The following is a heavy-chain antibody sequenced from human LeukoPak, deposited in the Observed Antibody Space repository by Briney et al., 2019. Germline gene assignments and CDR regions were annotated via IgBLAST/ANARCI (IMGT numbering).Heavy chain of an antibody. CDR2: IKQDGSEK. D-gene: IGHD2-15*01. J-gene: IGHJ5*02. CDR3: AREIVVVVAATHRNWFDP. V-gene: IGHV3-7*01. Sequence: QPGGSLRLSCAASGFTFSSYWMNWVRQAPGKGLEWVANIKQDGSEKDYVDSVKGRFTISRDNAKNSLYLQMNSLRAEDTAVYYCAREIVVVVAATHRNWFDPWGQGTLVTVSS. CDR1: GFTFSSYW.